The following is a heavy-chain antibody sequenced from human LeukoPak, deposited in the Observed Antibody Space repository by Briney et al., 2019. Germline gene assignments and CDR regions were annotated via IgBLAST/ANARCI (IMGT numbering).Heavy chain of an antibody. J-gene: IGHJ4*02. CDR3: ARALFDY. CDR1: GLTFSSYW. V-gene: IGHV3-7*01. CDR2: IKQDGSEK. Sequence: GGSLRLSCAASGLTFSSYWMSWVRQAPGKGLEWVANIKQDGSEKYYVDSVKGRFTISRDNAKNSLYLQMNSLRAEDTAVYYCARALFDYWGQGTLVTVSS.